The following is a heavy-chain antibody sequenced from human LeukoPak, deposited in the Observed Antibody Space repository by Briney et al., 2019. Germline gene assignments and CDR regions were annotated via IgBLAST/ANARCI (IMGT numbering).Heavy chain of an antibody. J-gene: IGHJ4*02. CDR2: IYTSGST. Sequence: PSETLSLICTVSGGSISGYYWSWIRQPAGKGLEWIGRIYTSGSTNYNPSLKSRVTISVDTSKNQFSLKLSSVTAADTAVYYCAREPTVTTGRFDYWGQGTLVTVSS. CDR1: GGSISGYY. D-gene: IGHD4-11*01. CDR3: AREPTVTTGRFDY. V-gene: IGHV4-4*07.